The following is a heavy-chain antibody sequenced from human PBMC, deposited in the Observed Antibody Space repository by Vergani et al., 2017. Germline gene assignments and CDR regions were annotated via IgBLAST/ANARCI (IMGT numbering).Heavy chain of an antibody. CDR2: ISAYNGNT. Sequence: QVQLVQSGAEVKKPGASVKVSCKASGYTFTSYGISWVRQAPGQGLEWRGWISAYNGNTNYAQKLQGRVTMTTDTSTCTAYMELRSLRSDDTAVYYCARDVRPGSYYMFWFDPWGQGTLVTVSS. V-gene: IGHV1-18*01. D-gene: IGHD1-26*01. CDR1: GYTFTSYG. CDR3: ARDVRPGSYYMFWFDP. J-gene: IGHJ5*02.